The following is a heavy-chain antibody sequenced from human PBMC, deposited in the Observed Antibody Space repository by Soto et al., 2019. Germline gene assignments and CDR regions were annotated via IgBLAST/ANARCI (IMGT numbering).Heavy chain of an antibody. V-gene: IGHV1-18*01. D-gene: IGHD5-12*01. CDR3: XXXXXXXXXXXYIGYAFDI. CDR2: ISAYNGNT. CDR1: GYTFTSYG. J-gene: IGHJ3*02. Sequence: QVQLVQSGAEVKKPGASVKVSCKASGYTFTSYGISWVRQAPGQGLEWMXXISAYNGNTNYAQKLQGRVTMTTDTSTSTAYMEXXXXXSDDTAVXXXXXXXXXXXXXXYIGYAFDIWGQGTMVTVSS.